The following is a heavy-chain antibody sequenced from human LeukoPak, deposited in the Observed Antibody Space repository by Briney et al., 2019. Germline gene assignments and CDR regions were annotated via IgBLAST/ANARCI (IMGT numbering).Heavy chain of an antibody. CDR1: GFTFSSYS. V-gene: IGHV3-21*01. D-gene: IGHD3-16*02. J-gene: IGHJ4*02. CDR3: ATHYDYVWGSYRSAGY. CDR2: ISSSSSYI. Sequence: PGGSLRLSCAASGFTFSSYSVNWVRQAPGKGLEWVSSISSSSSYIYYADSVKGRFTISRDNAKDSLYLQMNSLRAEDTAVYYCATHYDYVWGSYRSAGYRGQGTLVTVSS.